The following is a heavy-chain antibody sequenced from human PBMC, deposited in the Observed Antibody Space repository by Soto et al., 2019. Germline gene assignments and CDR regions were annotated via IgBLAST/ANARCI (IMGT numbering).Heavy chain of an antibody. J-gene: IGHJ6*03. CDR2: ISAYNGNT. D-gene: IGHD3-3*01. V-gene: IGHV1-18*01. Sequence: ASVKVSCKASGYTFTSYGISWVRQAPGQGLEWMGWISAYNGNTNYAQKLQGRVTMTTDTSTSTAYMELRSLRSDDTAVYYCARTNDYDFWSGHSWGDYYYYYMDVWGKGTTVTVSS. CDR1: GYTFTSYG. CDR3: ARTNDYDFWSGHSWGDYYYYYMDV.